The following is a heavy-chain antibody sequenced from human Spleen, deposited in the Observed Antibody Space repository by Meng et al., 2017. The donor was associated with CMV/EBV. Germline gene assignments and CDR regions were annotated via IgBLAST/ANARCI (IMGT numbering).Heavy chain of an antibody. Sequence: GESLKISCEASGFIFSNYAMHWVRQAPGKGLEWVAVISYDGSNKYYADSVKGRFTISRDNSKNTLYLQMNSLRAEDTAVYYCARDHYDRALRGGAFDIWGQGTMVTVSS. CDR3: ARDHYDRALRGGAFDI. J-gene: IGHJ3*02. CDR2: ISYDGSNK. CDR1: GFIFSNYA. D-gene: IGHD3-22*01. V-gene: IGHV3-30*19.